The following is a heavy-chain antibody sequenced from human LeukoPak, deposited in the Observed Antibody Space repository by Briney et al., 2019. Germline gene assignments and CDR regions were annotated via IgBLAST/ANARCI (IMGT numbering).Heavy chain of an antibody. CDR2: VNHSGSA. CDR1: GASFNDYY. Sequence: KPSKTLSLTCAVYGASFNDYYWSWIRHSPTKGLEWIGEVNHSGSAKYNPSLKSRVTISADKSKNQFFLRLSPVAAADSGVYYCARERASNNHDNWFDPWGQGTLVTVSS. J-gene: IGHJ5*02. CDR3: ARERASNNHDNWFDP. V-gene: IGHV4-34*01.